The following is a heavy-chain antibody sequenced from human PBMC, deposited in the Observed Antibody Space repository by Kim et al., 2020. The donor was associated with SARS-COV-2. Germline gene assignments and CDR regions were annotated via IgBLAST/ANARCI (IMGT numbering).Heavy chain of an antibody. CDR3: AKGSGRPYYFDF. V-gene: IGHV3-23*01. D-gene: IGHD3-3*01. Sequence: GGSLRLSCAASGFTFGTYAMSWVRQAPGKGLEWVSSLSGTGATSYYADFVEGRFTISRDNFKSTLYLQMNSLRAEDTAVYYCAKGSGRPYYFDFWGQGTLVSVSS. CDR1: GFTFGTYA. J-gene: IGHJ4*02. CDR2: LSGTGATS.